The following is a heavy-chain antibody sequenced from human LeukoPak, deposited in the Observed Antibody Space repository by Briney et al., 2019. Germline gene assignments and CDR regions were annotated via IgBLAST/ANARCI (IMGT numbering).Heavy chain of an antibody. CDR2: IYYSGST. D-gene: IGHD1-7*01. CDR3: ARDAGITGTTGWFDP. CDR1: GGSISSYY. Sequence: SETLSLTCTVSGGSISSYYWSWIRQPPGKGLEWIGYIYYSGSTNYNPSLKSRVTISVDTSENQFSLKLSSVTAADTAVYYCARDAGITGTTGWFDPWGQGTLVTVSS. V-gene: IGHV4-59*01. J-gene: IGHJ5*02.